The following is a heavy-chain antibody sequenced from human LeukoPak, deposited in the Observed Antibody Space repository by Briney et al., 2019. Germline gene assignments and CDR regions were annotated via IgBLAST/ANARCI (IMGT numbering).Heavy chain of an antibody. CDR3: AKDKVGATRPGDY. CDR1: GFTFSSYG. D-gene: IGHD1-26*01. Sequence: GGSLRLSCAASGFTFSSYGMHWVRQAPGKGLEWVAVISYDGSNKYYADSVKGRFTISRDNSKNTLYLQMNRLRAEDTAVYYCAKDKVGATRPGDYWGQGTLVTVSS. V-gene: IGHV3-30*18. CDR2: ISYDGSNK. J-gene: IGHJ4*02.